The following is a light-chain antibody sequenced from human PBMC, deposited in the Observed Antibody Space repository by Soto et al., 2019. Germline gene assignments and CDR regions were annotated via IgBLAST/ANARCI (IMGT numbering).Light chain of an antibody. V-gene: IGKV3-15*01. CDR3: QPSNNWPLT. CDR1: QSIGVT. CDR2: DTS. J-gene: IGKJ4*01. Sequence: EFLMTQSPATLFLHKGESATFTCRASQSIGVTLAWYQHKPGQAPRLLIYDTSTRATGVPARFSGSGSGTEFTLTISSLQSDDFAAYYCQPSNNWPLTFGGGTKVDNK.